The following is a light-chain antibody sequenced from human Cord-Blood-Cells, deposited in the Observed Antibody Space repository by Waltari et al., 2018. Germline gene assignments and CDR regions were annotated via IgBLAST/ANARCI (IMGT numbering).Light chain of an antibody. CDR2: KAS. V-gene: IGKV1-5*03. J-gene: IGKJ1*01. CDR1: QSISSW. Sequence: DIQMTQSPSTLSASVGDRVTITCRASQSISSWLAWYQEKPGKAPKLLIYKASSLGSGVPLRFSGSGSETEFTHTISSLPPDDFETYYCQQYNSDPWTSGQGTKVEIK. CDR3: QQYNSDPWT.